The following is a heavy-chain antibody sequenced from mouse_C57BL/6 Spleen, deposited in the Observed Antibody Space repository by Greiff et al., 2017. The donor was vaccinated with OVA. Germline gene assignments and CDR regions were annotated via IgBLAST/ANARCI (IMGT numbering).Heavy chain of an antibody. CDR1: GYSITSGYY. CDR2: ISYDGSH. D-gene: IGHD1-1*01. Sequence: EVKLMESGPGLVKPSQSLSLTCSVTGYSITSGYYWNWIRQFPGNKLEWMGYISYDGSHNYNPSLKNRISITRDTSKNQICRKLNSVTTEDTATYYWAREDYGSRGFAYWGQGTLVTVSA. V-gene: IGHV3-6*01. J-gene: IGHJ3*01. CDR3: AREDYGSRGFAY.